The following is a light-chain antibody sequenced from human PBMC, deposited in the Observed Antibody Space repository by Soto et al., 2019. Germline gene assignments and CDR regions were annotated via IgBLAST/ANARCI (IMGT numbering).Light chain of an antibody. CDR2: GAS. Sequence: MVVAHCPGTLSVSPGERATLSCRASQSVSSNLAWYQQKPGQAPRLLIYGASTRATGIPARFSGSGSGTEFTLTISSLHSEDFAVYYCQHYNHWSTWTFGPGTTVDLK. CDR3: QHYNHWSTWT. CDR1: QSVSSN. V-gene: IGKV3-15*01. J-gene: IGKJ1*01.